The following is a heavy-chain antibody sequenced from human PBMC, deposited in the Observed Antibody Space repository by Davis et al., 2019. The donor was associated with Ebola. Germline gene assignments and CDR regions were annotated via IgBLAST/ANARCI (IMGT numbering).Heavy chain of an antibody. J-gene: IGHJ6*02. CDR3: ARLPGDYDFWSGHIYGMDV. CDR2: ISYSGST. CDR1: GGSISSSSYY. D-gene: IGHD3-3*01. V-gene: IGHV4-39*01. Sequence: SETLSLTCTVSGGSISSSSYYWGWIRQPPGKGLEWIGSISYSGSTYYNPSLKSRVTISVDTSKNQFSLKLGFVTAADTAVYYCARLPGDYDFWSGHIYGMDVWGQGTTVTVSS.